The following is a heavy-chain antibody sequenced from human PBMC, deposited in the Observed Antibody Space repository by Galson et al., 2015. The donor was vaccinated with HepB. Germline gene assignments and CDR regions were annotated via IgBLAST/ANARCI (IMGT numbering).Heavy chain of an antibody. J-gene: IGHJ4*02. D-gene: IGHD6-13*01. Sequence: SLRLSCAASGFTFSSYEMNWVRQAPGKGLEWVSYISSSGSTIYYADSVKGRFTISRNNAKNSLYLQMNSLRAEDTAVYYCARARSSSWYQYYFDYWGQGTLVTVSS. CDR2: ISSSGSTI. CDR1: GFTFSSYE. V-gene: IGHV3-48*03. CDR3: ARARSSSWYQYYFDY.